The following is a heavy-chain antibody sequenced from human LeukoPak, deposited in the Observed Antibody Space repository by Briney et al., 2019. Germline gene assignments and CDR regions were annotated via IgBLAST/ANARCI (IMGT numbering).Heavy chain of an antibody. Sequence: ASVKVSCKASGYTFTGYYMRWVRQAPGQGLEWMGWINPNTGATNYAQKFKGRVTMTRDTSISTAYMELSRLRSDDTAVYYCAREDPGGWYDYWGQGTLVTVSS. V-gene: IGHV1-2*02. CDR3: AREDPGGWYDY. D-gene: IGHD6-19*01. CDR1: GYTFTGYY. J-gene: IGHJ4*02. CDR2: INPNTGAT.